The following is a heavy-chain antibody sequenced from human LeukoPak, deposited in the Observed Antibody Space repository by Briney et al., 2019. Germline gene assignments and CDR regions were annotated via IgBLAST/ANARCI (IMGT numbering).Heavy chain of an antibody. V-gene: IGHV4-30-2*01. CDR2: IYHGGST. J-gene: IGHJ4*02. CDR3: ARAKFQLVKPYYFDY. Sequence: SETLSLTCAVSGGSISSGGYSWSWIRQPPGKGLEWIGYIYHGGSTYYNPSLKSRVTISVDRSKNQFSLKLSSVTAADTAVYYCARAKFQLVKPYYFDYWGQGTLVTVSS. D-gene: IGHD3-9*01. CDR1: GGSISSGGYS.